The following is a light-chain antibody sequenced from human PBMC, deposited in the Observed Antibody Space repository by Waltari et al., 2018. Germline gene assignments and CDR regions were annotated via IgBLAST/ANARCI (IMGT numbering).Light chain of an antibody. V-gene: IGLV2-14*03. J-gene: IGLJ3*02. CDR2: DVS. Sequence: WYQHPPGKAPKLMIYDVSKRPSGVSNRFSGSKSGNTASLTISGLQAEDEADYYCSSYTSSSTWVFGGGTKLTVL. CDR3: SSYTSSSTWV.